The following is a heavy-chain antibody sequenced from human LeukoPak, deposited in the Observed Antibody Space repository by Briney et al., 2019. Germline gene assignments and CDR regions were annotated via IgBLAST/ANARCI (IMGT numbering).Heavy chain of an antibody. CDR1: GYTFTGYY. D-gene: IGHD6-19*01. CDR2: INPNSGGT. Sequence: ASVKVSCKASGYTFTGYYMHWVRRAPGQGLEWMGWINPNSGGTNYAQKFQGRVTMTRDTSISTAYMELSRLRSDDTAVYYCARDQGSGWLNWFDPWGQGILVTVSS. CDR3: ARDQGSGWLNWFDP. V-gene: IGHV1-2*02. J-gene: IGHJ5*02.